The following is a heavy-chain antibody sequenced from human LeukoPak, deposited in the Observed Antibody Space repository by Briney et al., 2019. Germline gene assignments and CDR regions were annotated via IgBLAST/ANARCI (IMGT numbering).Heavy chain of an antibody. CDR3: AKGTVMTTVTTWG. J-gene: IGHJ4*02. CDR1: GFTFSSYG. D-gene: IGHD4-17*01. V-gene: IGHV3-30*02. CDR2: IRYDGSNK. Sequence: PGGSLRLSCAASGFTFSSYGMHWVRQAPGKGLEGVAFIRYDGSNKYYADSVKGRLAISRDNSKNTLYLQMNSLRAEDTAVYYCAKGTVMTTVTTWGWGQGTLVTVSS.